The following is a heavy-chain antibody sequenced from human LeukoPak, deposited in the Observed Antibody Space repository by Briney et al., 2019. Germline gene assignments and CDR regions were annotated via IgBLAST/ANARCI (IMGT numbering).Heavy chain of an antibody. CDR2: INPNSGGT. J-gene: IGHJ3*02. V-gene: IGHV1-2*02. CDR1: GYTFTGYY. D-gene: IGHD2-15*01. CDR3: AREFRRYCSGGNCNSPLEYAFDI. Sequence: ASVKVSCKASGYTFTGYYMHWVRQAPGQGLEWMGWINPNSGGTNYAQRFQGRVTMTRDTSIRTAYMELSRLRSDDRAVYYCAREFRRYCSGGNCNSPLEYAFDIWGQGTMVTVSS.